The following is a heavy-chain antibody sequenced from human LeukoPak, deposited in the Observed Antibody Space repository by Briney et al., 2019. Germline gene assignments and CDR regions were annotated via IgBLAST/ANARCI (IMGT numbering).Heavy chain of an antibody. Sequence: SGPTLVKPTQTLTLTCTFSGFSLSTRGVGVGWIRQPPGKALEWLSLIYWDDDKRYSPSLRSRLTITKDTSKNQVVLTMTNMDPVDTATYYCAHYSGYDLYSSGWYVYWGQGTLVTVSS. CDR1: GFSLSTRGVG. D-gene: IGHD6-19*01. CDR2: IYWDDDK. V-gene: IGHV2-5*02. CDR3: AHYSGYDLYSSGWYVY. J-gene: IGHJ4*02.